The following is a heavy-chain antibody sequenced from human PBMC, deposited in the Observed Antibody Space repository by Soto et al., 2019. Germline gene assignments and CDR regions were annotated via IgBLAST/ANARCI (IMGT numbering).Heavy chain of an antibody. D-gene: IGHD5-12*01. V-gene: IGHV3-30*18. CDR1: GFIFSDHG. Sequence: QVQLVESGGGEVQPGTSLRLSCSASGFIFSDHGMHWVRQAPGKGLEWVAVVSSDGTKTFYADSVKGRLTIYRDHSKNMFYLHMNSLRPDDTAVYYCAKDLRQGASGATVYGMDVWGQGTTVTVSS. CDR3: AKDLRQGASGATVYGMDV. CDR2: VSSDGTKT. J-gene: IGHJ6*02.